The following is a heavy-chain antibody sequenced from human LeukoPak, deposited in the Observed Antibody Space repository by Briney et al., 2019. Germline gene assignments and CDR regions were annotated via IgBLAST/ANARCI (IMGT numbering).Heavy chain of an antibody. D-gene: IGHD3-10*01. J-gene: IGHJ4*02. V-gene: IGHV4-59*01. CDR3: ARDFSGSGSRGY. CDR1: GGSISSYY. Sequence: SETLSLTCTVSGGSISSYYWSWIRQPPGKGLEWIGYIYYSGSTNYNPPLKSRVTISVDTSKNQFSLKLSSVTAADTAVYYCARDFSGSGSRGYWGQGTLVTVSS. CDR2: IYYSGST.